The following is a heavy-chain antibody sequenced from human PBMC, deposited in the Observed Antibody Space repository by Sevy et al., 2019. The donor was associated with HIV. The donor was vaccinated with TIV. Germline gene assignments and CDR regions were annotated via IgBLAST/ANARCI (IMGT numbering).Heavy chain of an antibody. V-gene: IGHV4-34*01. CDR2: ITHSGNT. CDR3: ARGKDVSGTFDI. J-gene: IGHJ3*02. CDR1: GGSFSGYS. Sequence: ETLSLTCAVYGGSFSGYSWNWIRQSPERGLEWIGEITHSGNTNYISSLKSRVTISKATSNNQFSLKLNSVSAADTAVYYCARGKDVSGTFDIWGRGTGVTVSS.